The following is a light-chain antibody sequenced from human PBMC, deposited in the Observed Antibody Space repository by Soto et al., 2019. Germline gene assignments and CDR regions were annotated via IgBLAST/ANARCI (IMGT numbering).Light chain of an antibody. Sequence: QSALTPPPSASGSPGQSVTISCTGTSSDVGGYNYVSWYQQHPGKAPKLMISEVSKRPSGVPDRFSGSKSGNTASLTVSGLQAEDEADYYCSSFAGNKNLVFGGGTKLTVL. CDR3: SSFAGNKNLV. CDR2: EVS. CDR1: SSDVGGYNY. V-gene: IGLV2-8*01. J-gene: IGLJ2*01.